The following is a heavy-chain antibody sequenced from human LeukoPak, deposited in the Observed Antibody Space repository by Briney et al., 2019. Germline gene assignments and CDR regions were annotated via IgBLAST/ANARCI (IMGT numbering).Heavy chain of an antibody. J-gene: IGHJ4*02. V-gene: IGHV4-34*01. CDR3: ARIFIGDTVTTPFDY. CDR1: GGSFSGYY. D-gene: IGHD4-17*01. Sequence: SETLSLTCAVYGGSFSGYYWSWIRQPPGRGLEWIGEINHSGSTNYNPSLKSRVTISVDTSKNQFSLKLSSVTAADTAVYYCARIFIGDTVTTPFDYWGQGTLVTVSS. CDR2: INHSGST.